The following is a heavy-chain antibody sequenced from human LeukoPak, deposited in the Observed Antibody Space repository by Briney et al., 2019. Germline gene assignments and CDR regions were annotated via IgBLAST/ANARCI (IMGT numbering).Heavy chain of an antibody. J-gene: IGHJ4*02. CDR1: GFTFSSYA. V-gene: IGHV3-23*01. Sequence: GGSLRLSCAASGFTFSSYAMSWARQAPGKGLEWVSAISGSGASTYYADSVKGRFTISRDNSKNTLYLQMNSLRAEDTAVYYCAKGRAVEVVVAFNYWGQGTVVTVSS. D-gene: IGHD2-15*01. CDR3: AKGRAVEVVVAFNY. CDR2: ISGSGAST.